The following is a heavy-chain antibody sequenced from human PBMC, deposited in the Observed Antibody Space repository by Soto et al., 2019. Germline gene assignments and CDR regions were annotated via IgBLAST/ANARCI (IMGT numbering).Heavy chain of an antibody. Sequence: EVQLLESGGGLVQPGGSLRLSCAASGFTFSSYAMNWVRQAPGKGLEWVSHISGNGGSTYYADSVKGWFTISRDNSKNTLYLQMNSLRAEDTAVYYCAKEKIVAAKYYGMDVWGQGTTVTVSS. CDR3: AKEKIVAAKYYGMDV. V-gene: IGHV3-23*01. CDR2: ISGNGGST. J-gene: IGHJ6*02. D-gene: IGHD2-15*01. CDR1: GFTFSSYA.